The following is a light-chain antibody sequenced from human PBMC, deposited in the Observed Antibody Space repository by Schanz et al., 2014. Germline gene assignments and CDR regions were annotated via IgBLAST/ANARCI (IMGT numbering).Light chain of an antibody. Sequence: QSALTQPASVSGSPGQSITISCTGTSSDVGSYNLVSWYQQHPGKAPKLMIYEGSKRPSGVSDRFSASKSGNTASLTISGLQAEDEADYYCTSYTSSNTLVFGGGTKVTVL. V-gene: IGLV2-14*02. CDR3: TSYTSSNTLV. J-gene: IGLJ3*02. CDR1: SSDVGSYNL. CDR2: EGS.